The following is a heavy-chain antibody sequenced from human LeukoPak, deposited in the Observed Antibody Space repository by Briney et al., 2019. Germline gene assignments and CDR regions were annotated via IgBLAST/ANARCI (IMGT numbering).Heavy chain of an antibody. CDR1: GGSISSYY. V-gene: IGHV4-59*01. CDR3: ARASGSYLEVYFDY. CDR2: IYYSGST. J-gene: IGHJ4*02. D-gene: IGHD1-26*01. Sequence: KPSETLSLTCTVSGGSISSYYWSWIRQPPGKGLEWIGYIYYSGSTNYNPSLKSRVTISVDTSTNQFSLKLSYVTAADTAVYYCARASGSYLEVYFDYWGQGTLVTVSS.